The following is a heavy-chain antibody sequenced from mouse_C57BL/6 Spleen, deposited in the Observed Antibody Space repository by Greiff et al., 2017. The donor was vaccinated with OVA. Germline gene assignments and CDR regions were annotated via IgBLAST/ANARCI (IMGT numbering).Heavy chain of an antibody. J-gene: IGHJ2*01. V-gene: IGHV5-4*03. CDR2: ISDGGSYT. CDR1: GFTFSSYA. Sequence: EVKLVESGGGLVKPGGSLKLSCAASGFTFSSYAMSWVRQTPEKRLEWVATISDGGSYTYYPDNVKGRFTISRDNATNNLYLQMSHLKSEDTAMYYCARGGHGKGYYFDYWGQGTTLTVSS. CDR3: ARGGHGKGYYFDY. D-gene: IGHD2-1*01.